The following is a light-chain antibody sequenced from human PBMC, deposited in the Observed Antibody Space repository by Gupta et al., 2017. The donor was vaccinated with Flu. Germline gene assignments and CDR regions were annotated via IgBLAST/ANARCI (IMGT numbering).Light chain of an antibody. J-gene: IGLJ3*02. CDR1: YIGGKS. CDR2: DNT. V-gene: IGLV3-21*02. Sequence: SSVLTHPPSVSVAPGQTARITCGGDYIGGKSVHWYQQKPGQAPVLVVFDNTDRPSGIPERFSGSNSMNTATLAISRVEDGEEAEYYCQVWGAKTAPTVFGGGTNRTVL. CDR3: QVWGAKTAPTV.